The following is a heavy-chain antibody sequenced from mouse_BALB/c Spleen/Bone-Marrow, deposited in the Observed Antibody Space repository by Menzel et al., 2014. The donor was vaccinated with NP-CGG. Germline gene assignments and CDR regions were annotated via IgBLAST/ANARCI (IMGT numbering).Heavy chain of an antibody. CDR3: ARPTIYYDYDGYAMDY. V-gene: IGHV5-12*02. Sequence: EVKVVESGGGLVQPGGSLKLSCATSGFTFSDYYMYWVRQTPEKRLEWVAYISNGGGSTYYPDTVKGRFTISRDNAKNTLYLQMSRLKSEDTAMYYCARPTIYYDYDGYAMDYWDQGTSVTVSS. D-gene: IGHD2-4*01. CDR1: GFTFSDYY. CDR2: ISNGGGST. J-gene: IGHJ4*01.